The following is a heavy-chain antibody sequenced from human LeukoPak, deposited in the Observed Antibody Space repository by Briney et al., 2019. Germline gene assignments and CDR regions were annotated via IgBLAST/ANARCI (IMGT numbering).Heavy chain of an antibody. CDR1: GFTFSSYA. D-gene: IGHD2-2*01. Sequence: PGGSLRLSCAASGFTFSSYAMSWVRQAPGKGLEWVSAISGSGGSTYYADSVKGRFTISRDNSKNTLYLQMNSLRAEDTAVYYCAKDLPKYCSSTSCSPLDYWGQGTLVTVSS. V-gene: IGHV3-23*01. CDR3: AKDLPKYCSSTSCSPLDY. J-gene: IGHJ4*02. CDR2: ISGSGGST.